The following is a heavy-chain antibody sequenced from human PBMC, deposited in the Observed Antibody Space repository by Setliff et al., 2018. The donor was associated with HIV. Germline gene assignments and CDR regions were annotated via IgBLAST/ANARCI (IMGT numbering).Heavy chain of an antibody. V-gene: IGHV4-39*01. J-gene: IGHJ4*02. CDR3: ARLSGDYYYFDY. D-gene: IGHD2-21*02. CDR1: GGSIGSYYYY. Sequence: SETLSLTCTVSGGSIGSYYYYWGWIRQPPGKELEWIATIYYTGSTYYNPSLKSRVTISVDTSKNQFSLKLTSVTAADTAVYYCARLSGDYYYFDYWGQGTLVTVSS. CDR2: IYYTGST.